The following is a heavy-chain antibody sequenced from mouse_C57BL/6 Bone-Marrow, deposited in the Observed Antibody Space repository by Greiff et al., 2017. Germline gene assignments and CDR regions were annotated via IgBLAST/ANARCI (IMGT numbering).Heavy chain of an antibody. D-gene: IGHD2-12*01. J-gene: IGHJ3*01. Sequence: QVQLQQPGAELVMPGASVKLSCKASGYTFTSYWMHWVKQRPGQGLEWIGEIDPSDSYTNYNQKFKGKSTLTVDKSSSTAYMQLSSLTSEDSAVYYLARSRGLRPFAYWGQGTLVTVSA. V-gene: IGHV1-69*01. CDR3: ARSRGLRPFAY. CDR1: GYTFTSYW. CDR2: IDPSDSYT.